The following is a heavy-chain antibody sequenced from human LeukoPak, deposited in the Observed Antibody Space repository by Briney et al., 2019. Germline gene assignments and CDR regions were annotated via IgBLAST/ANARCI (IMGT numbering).Heavy chain of an antibody. CDR1: GFTFSSYW. CDR3: ARGGSRQYNF. CDR2: INKDGGEK. J-gene: IGHJ4*02. D-gene: IGHD5-18*01. Sequence: GGSLRLSCAASGFTFSSYWMSWVRQAPGKGLEWVANINKDGGEKYYVDSVKGRFTISRDNAKDSLYLQMNSLRVEDTAVYYCARGGSRQYNFWGQGTLVTVSS. V-gene: IGHV3-7*01.